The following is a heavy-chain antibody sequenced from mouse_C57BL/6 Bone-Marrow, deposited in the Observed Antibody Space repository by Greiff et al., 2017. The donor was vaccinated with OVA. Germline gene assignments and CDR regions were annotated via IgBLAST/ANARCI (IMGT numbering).Heavy chain of an antibody. CDR3: ARIGFITTVVEGDY. CDR1: GFTFSSYG. V-gene: IGHV5-6*01. CDR2: ISSGGSYT. D-gene: IGHD1-1*01. J-gene: IGHJ2*01. Sequence: EVMLVESGGDLVKPGGSLKLSCAASGFTFSSYGMSWVRQTPDKRLEWVATISSGGSYTYYPDSVKGRFTISRDNAKNTLYLQMSSLKSEDTAMYYCARIGFITTVVEGDYWGQGTTLTVSS.